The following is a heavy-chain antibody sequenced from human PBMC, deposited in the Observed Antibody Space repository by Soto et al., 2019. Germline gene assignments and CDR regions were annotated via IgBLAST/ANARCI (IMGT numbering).Heavy chain of an antibody. V-gene: IGHV1-18*01. CDR1: GYTFTSYG. Sequence: QVQLVQSGAEVKKPGASVKVSCKASGYTFTSYGISWVRQAPGQGLEWMGWISAYNGNTNYARKLQGRVTMTTDTSTSTAYMELRSLRSDDTAVYYCARDSGLTIFGVVILGFDPWGQGTLVTVSS. CDR3: ARDSGLTIFGVVILGFDP. CDR2: ISAYNGNT. J-gene: IGHJ5*02. D-gene: IGHD3-3*01.